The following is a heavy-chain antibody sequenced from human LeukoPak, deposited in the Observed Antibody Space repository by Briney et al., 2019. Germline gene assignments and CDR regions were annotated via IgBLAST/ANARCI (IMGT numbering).Heavy chain of an antibody. CDR3: ASTLGEAVAETFDI. J-gene: IGHJ3*02. CDR1: GGSISSSSYY. CDR2: IYYSGST. Sequence: SETLSLTCTVSGGSISSSSYYWGWIRQPPGKGLEWIGSIYYSGSTYYNPSLKSRVTISVDTSKNQFSLKLSSVTAADTAVYYCASTLGEAVAETFDIWGQGTMVTVSS. D-gene: IGHD6-19*01. V-gene: IGHV4-39*01.